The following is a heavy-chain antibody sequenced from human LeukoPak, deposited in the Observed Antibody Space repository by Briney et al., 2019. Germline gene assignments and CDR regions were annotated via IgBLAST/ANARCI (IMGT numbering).Heavy chain of an antibody. J-gene: IGHJ5*02. CDR3: ARVAARRGNWFDP. CDR1: GYSFTGYY. CDR2: INPNSGNT. V-gene: IGHV1-8*03. Sequence: ASVKVSCKASGYSFTGYYMHWVRQAPGQGLEWMGWINPNSGNTGYAQKFQGRVTITRNTSISTAYMELSSLRSEDTAVYYCARVAARRGNWFDPWGQGTLVTVSS. D-gene: IGHD6-6*01.